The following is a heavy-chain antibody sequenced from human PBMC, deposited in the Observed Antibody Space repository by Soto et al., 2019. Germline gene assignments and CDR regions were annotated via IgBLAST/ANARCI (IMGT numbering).Heavy chain of an antibody. V-gene: IGHV4-34*01. CDR3: ARVSDGTSGFKTLDP. J-gene: IGHJ5*02. Sequence: WETLSLTCAVYGGSFRGYYWSWIRQPPGKGLEWIGEINHSGSTNYNPSLKSRVTISVDTSKNQFSLKLSSVTAADTAVYYCARVSDGTSGFKTLDPWRQGPLVTVSP. D-gene: IGHD1-26*01. CDR2: INHSGST. CDR1: GGSFRGYY.